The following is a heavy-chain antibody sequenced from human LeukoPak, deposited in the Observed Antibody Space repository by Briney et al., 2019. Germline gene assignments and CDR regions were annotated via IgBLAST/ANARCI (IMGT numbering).Heavy chain of an antibody. Sequence: PGGSLRLSCAASGFTFSTYTMHWVRQAPDKGLEWVAVISFDGSHKYYADPVEGRFTISRDSSRNTLSLQMNSLRAEATAVYYCAKGYDFWSGGLVHWGQGTLVTVSS. CDR2: ISFDGSHK. CDR3: AKGYDFWSGGLVH. D-gene: IGHD3-3*01. J-gene: IGHJ4*02. CDR1: GFTFSTYT. V-gene: IGHV3-30-3*01.